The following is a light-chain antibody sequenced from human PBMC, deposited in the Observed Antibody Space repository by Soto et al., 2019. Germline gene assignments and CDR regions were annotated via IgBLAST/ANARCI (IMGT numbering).Light chain of an antibody. CDR3: SSYAGSNNLHVL. Sequence: QSALTQPPSASGSPGQSVTISCTGSSSDVGGYEYVSWYQQHPSKAPKLIIYEVIKRPSGVPDRFSGSKSGNTASLTVSGLQAEDEADYYCSSYAGSNNLHVLFGGGTQLTVL. V-gene: IGLV2-8*01. CDR1: SSDVGGYEY. J-gene: IGLJ2*01. CDR2: EVI.